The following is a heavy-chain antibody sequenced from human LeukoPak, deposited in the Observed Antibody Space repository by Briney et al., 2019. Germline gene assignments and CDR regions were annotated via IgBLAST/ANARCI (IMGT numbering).Heavy chain of an antibody. CDR2: ISSSGSII. D-gene: IGHD2-21*02. V-gene: IGHV3-11*01. CDR3: VRSVTASTTGAI. Sequence: PGGSLRLSCAASGFTFGDYYMTWIRQAPGKGLEWVSYISSSGSIIKYADSVKGRFTISRDNAKNSLYLQMNSLKPEDTAVYYCVRSVTASTTGAIWGQGTTVTVSS. CDR1: GFTFGDYY. J-gene: IGHJ3*02.